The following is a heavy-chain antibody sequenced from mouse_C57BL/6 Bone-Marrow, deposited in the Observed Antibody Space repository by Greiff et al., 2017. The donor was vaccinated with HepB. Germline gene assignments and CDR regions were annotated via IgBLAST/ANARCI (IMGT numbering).Heavy chain of an antibody. D-gene: IGHD2-12*01. CDR1: GYTFTSYW. J-gene: IGHJ3*01. CDR2: IHPNSGST. CDR3: ARDDGPEPWFAY. Sequence: QVQLQQPGAELVKPGASVKLSCKASGYTFTSYWMHWVKQRPGQGLEWIGMIHPNSGSTNYNEKFKSKATLTVDKSSSTAYMQLSTLTSEDSAVYYCARDDGPEPWFAYWGQGTLVTVSA. V-gene: IGHV1-64*01.